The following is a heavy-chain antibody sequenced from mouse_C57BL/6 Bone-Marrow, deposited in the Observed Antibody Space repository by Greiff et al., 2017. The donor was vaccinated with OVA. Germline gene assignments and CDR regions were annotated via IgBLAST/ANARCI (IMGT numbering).Heavy chain of an antibody. CDR1: GFTFSDYY. Sequence: EVKLVESGGGLVQPGGSLKLSCAASGFTFSDYYMYWVRQTPEQRLEWVAYISNGGGSTYYPDTVKGRFTISRDNAKNTLYLQLSRLESEDTAMYYVARHCYFDYWGQGTTLTVSS. J-gene: IGHJ2*01. CDR3: ARHCYFDY. V-gene: IGHV5-12*01. CDR2: ISNGGGST.